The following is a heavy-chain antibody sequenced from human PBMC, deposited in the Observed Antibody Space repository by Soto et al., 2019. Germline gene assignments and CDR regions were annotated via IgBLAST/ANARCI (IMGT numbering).Heavy chain of an antibody. J-gene: IGHJ4*02. CDR3: ARRDSRV. V-gene: IGHV4-34*01. CDR2: IDQSGTT. Sequence: QVQLQQWGAGLLTPSETLSLTCAVYGGSFSGFYWNWIRQPPGKGLEWIGEIDQSGTTTYTPSLTSRVLISADTSKNEFSLQLTSVTAADAAVYYCARRDSRVWGQGTLVTVSS. CDR1: GGSFSGFY. D-gene: IGHD2-15*01.